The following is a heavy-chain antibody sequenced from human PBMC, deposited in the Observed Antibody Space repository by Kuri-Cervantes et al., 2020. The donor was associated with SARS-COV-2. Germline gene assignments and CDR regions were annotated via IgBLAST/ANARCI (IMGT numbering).Heavy chain of an antibody. V-gene: IGHV3-11*04. D-gene: IGHD3-3*01. CDR3: ARDWRPGLYGYYYGMDV. Sequence: GESLKISCAASGFTFSDYYMSWIRQAPGKGLEWVSYISSSGSTIYYADSVKGRFTISRDNAKNSLYLQMNSLRDEDTAVYYCARDWRPGLYGYYYGMDVWGQGTTVTVSS. CDR1: GFTFSDYY. J-gene: IGHJ6*02. CDR2: ISSSGSTI.